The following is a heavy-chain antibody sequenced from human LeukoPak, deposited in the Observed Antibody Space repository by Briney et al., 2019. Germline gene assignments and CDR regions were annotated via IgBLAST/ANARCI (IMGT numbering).Heavy chain of an antibody. CDR2: INPNGGGT. CDR3: ARVTWIQLFYFDY. V-gene: IGHV1-2*06. D-gene: IGHD5-18*01. Sequence: ASVKVSCKASGYTFIGYYIHWVRQAPGHGPDWMGRINPNGGGTNYAQKFQGRVSMTSDTSISTAYMELGRLRSDDTAVYYCARVTWIQLFYFDYWGQGTLVTVSS. CDR1: GYTFIGYY. J-gene: IGHJ4*02.